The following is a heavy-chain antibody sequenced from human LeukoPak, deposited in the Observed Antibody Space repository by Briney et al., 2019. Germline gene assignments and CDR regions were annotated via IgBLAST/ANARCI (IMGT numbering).Heavy chain of an antibody. D-gene: IGHD2-2*01. CDR1: GYTFTSYG. V-gene: IGHV1-18*01. Sequence: GASVKVSCKASGYTFTSYGISWVRQVPGQGLEWMGWISAYNGNTNYAQKLQGRVTMTTDTSTSTAYMELRSLRSDDTAVYYCARPHCSSTSCYYHYGMDVWGQGTTVTVSS. CDR3: ARPHCSSTSCYYHYGMDV. J-gene: IGHJ6*02. CDR2: ISAYNGNT.